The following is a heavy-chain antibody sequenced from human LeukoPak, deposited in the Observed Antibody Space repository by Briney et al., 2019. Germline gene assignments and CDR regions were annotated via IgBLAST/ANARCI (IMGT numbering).Heavy chain of an antibody. V-gene: IGHV1-8*02. CDR3: ARGLLAFMRSDYSNYWDNWFDP. D-gene: IGHD4-11*01. CDR2: MNPNSGNT. CDR1: GGTFSSYA. J-gene: IGHJ5*02. Sequence: ASVKVSCKASGGTFSSYAINWVRQATGQGLEWMGWMNPNSGNTGYAQKFQGRVTMTRNTSISTAYMELSSLRSEDTAVYYCARGLLAFMRSDYSNYWDNWFDPWGQGTLVTVSS.